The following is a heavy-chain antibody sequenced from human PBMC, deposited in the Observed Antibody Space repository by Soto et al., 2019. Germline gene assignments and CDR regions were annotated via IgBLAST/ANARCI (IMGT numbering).Heavy chain of an antibody. CDR3: ARVIRGAYYNSPLDT. CDR2: INPYSGGA. CDR1: GYTFTGYY. Sequence: ASVKVSCKASGYTFTGYYMHWVRQAPGQGLEWMGWINPYSGGADYAQSFQGRVTMTRDTSISTVYMELSRLRFDDTAVYYCARVIRGAYYNSPLDTWGQGTVVTVSS. J-gene: IGHJ5*02. D-gene: IGHD3-10*01. V-gene: IGHV1-2*02.